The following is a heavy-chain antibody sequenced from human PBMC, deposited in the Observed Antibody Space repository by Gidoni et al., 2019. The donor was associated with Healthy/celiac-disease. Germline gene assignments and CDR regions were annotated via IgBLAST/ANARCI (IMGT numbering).Heavy chain of an antibody. CDR2: INHSGST. CDR3: ARGGNGSGSYYRDY. J-gene: IGHJ4*02. V-gene: IGHV4-34*01. D-gene: IGHD3-10*01. Sequence: QVQLQQWGAGLLKPSETLSLTCAVYGGSFSGYYWSWIRQPPGKGLEWIGEINHSGSTYYNPSLKSRVTISVDTSKNQFSLKLSSVTAADTAVYYCARGGNGSGSYYRDYWGQGTLVTVSS. CDR1: GGSFSGYY.